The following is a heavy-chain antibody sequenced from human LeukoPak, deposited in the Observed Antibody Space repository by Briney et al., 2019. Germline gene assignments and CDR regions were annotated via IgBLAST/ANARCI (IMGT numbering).Heavy chain of an antibody. Sequence: PGGSLRLSCAASGFTFSSYSMNWVRQAPGKGLEWVSSISSSSSYIYYADSVKGRFTISRDNAKNSLYLQMNSLRAEDTAVYYCARDRPQPYSGSPSPDYWGQGTLVTVSS. CDR2: ISSSSSYI. CDR3: ARDRPQPYSGSPSPDY. J-gene: IGHJ4*02. D-gene: IGHD1-26*01. CDR1: GFTFSSYS. V-gene: IGHV3-21*01.